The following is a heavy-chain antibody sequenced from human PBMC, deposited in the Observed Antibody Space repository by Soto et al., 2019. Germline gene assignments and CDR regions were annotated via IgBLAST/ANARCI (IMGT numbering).Heavy chain of an antibody. CDR2: ISGSGGST. CDR3: ARRGSGSYYDY. V-gene: IGHV3-23*01. Sequence: GGSLRLSCAASGFTFSSYAMRWVRQARGKGLEWVSAISGSGGSTYYADSVKGRFTISRDNSKNTLYLQMNSLRAEDTAVYYCARRGSGSYYDYWGQGTLVTVSS. J-gene: IGHJ4*02. CDR1: GFTFSSYA. D-gene: IGHD1-26*01.